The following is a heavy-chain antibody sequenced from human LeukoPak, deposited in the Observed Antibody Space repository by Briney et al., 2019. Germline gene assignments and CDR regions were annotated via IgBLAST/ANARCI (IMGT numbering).Heavy chain of an antibody. J-gene: IGHJ4*02. Sequence: PGGSLRLSCAASGFTFSSYAMSWVRQAPGKGLEWVAVISYDGSNKYYADSVKGRFTISRDNSKNTLYLQMNSLRAEDTAVYYCASRSLNLFGDYWGQGTLVTVSS. V-gene: IGHV3-30-3*01. CDR1: GFTFSSYA. CDR2: ISYDGSNK. CDR3: ASRSLNLFGDY. D-gene: IGHD3-16*01.